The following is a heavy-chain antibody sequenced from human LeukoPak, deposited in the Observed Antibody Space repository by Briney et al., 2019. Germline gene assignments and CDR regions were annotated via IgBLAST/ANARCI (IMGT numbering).Heavy chain of an antibody. D-gene: IGHD3-10*01. Sequence: PSETLSLTCTVSGVSISSKYWSWIRQPPGKGLEWIGNSYYSGSTDYNPSLKSRLTISVDLSKKQFSLRLTSVTAADTAIYYCARESWSYPGSGSYPHHFDYWGRGILVTVSS. CDR1: GVSISSKY. V-gene: IGHV4-59*01. J-gene: IGHJ4*02. CDR2: SYYSGST. CDR3: ARESWSYPGSGSYPHHFDY.